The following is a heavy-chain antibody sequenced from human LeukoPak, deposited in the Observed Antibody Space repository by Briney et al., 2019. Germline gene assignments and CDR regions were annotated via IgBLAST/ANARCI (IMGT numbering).Heavy chain of an antibody. CDR2: IIPILGIA. J-gene: IGHJ3*02. D-gene: IGHD6-13*01. V-gene: IGHV1-69*04. CDR3: ARDPDSSSWSKYPEIDI. CDR1: GYTFTSYA. Sequence: GASVKVSCKASGYTFTSYAISWVRQAPGQGLEWMGRIIPILGIANYAQKFQGRVTITADKSTSTAYMELSSLRSEDTAVYYCARDPDSSSWSKYPEIDIWGQGTMVTVSS.